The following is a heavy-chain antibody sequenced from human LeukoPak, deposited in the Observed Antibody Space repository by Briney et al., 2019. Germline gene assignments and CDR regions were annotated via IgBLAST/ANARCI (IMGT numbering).Heavy chain of an antibody. D-gene: IGHD2-2*01. V-gene: IGHV3-73*01. CDR2: IRSKANSYAT. CDR1: GFTFSGSA. J-gene: IGHJ4*02. CDR3: TRLQTEYCSSTSCLTDFDY. Sequence: PGGSLRLSCAASGFTFSGSAMHWVRQASGKGLEWVGRIRSKANSYATAYAASVKGRFTISRDDSKNTAYLQMNSLKTEDTAVYYCTRLQTEYCSSTSCLTDFDYWGQGTLVTVSS.